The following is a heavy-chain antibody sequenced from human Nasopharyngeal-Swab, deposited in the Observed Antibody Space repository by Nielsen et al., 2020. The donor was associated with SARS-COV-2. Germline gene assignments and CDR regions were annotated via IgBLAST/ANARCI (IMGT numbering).Heavy chain of an antibody. CDR3: VRESTSRSRKNNFYYYFGLDF. CDR1: GFTVSSYW. J-gene: IGHJ6*02. Sequence: ATLSLTCAASGFTVSSYWMHWVRLAPGKGLRWDERVDVDGSSTNYADSVEGRLGISIDNAKNSVYLQMNSLRDEDTAVYYCVRESTSRSRKNNFYYYFGLDFWGRGTTVTVSS. V-gene: IGHV3-74*01. CDR2: VDVDGSST.